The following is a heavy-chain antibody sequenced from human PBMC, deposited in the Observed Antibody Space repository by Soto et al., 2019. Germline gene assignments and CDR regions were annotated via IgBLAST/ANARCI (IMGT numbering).Heavy chain of an antibody. CDR1: GFTFSNYG. Sequence: LRLSCAASGFTFSNYGMHWVRQAPGKGLEWVAFISDDGSNKYYADSMKGRFTMSRDNSKRTLYLQMSSLRVEDMAVYYCTKRRNVLRFLEWSSGMEVWGQGTTVTVS. CDR3: TKRRNVLRFLEWSSGMEV. J-gene: IGHJ6*02. V-gene: IGHV3-30*18. CDR2: ISDDGSNK. D-gene: IGHD3-3*01.